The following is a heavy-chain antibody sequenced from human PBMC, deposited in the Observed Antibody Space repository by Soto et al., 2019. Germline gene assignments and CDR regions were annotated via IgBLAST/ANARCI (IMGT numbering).Heavy chain of an antibody. CDR3: TRVGGYYGDYPNFDY. CDR2: IYYTGST. Sequence: PSETLSLTCTVSGSSISPFYWSWIRQPPGKGLQWIGYIYYTGSTKYNPSLKSRVTLSLGTSRNHLSLKLSSVTAADTAVYYCTRVGGYYGDYPNFDYWGPGTLVTVSS. CDR1: GSSISPFY. J-gene: IGHJ4*02. D-gene: IGHD4-17*01. V-gene: IGHV4-59*01.